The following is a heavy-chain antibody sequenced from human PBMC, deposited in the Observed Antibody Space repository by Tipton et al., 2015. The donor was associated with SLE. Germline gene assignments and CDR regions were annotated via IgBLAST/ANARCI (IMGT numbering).Heavy chain of an antibody. V-gene: IGHV5-51*01. D-gene: IGHD2-2*01. CDR1: GYTFSYYW. CDR2: IYPSDSQT. J-gene: IGHJ3*02. Sequence: VQLVQSGAEVRRPGESLKISCEASGYTFSYYWIGWFRQVPGKGLKWVGTIYPSDSQTTYNPTFQGQVTISADTSIKTAYLQWRRLRASDTAMCFCAKQSASTGAFDIWGHGPMVSLSS. CDR3: AKQSASTGAFDI.